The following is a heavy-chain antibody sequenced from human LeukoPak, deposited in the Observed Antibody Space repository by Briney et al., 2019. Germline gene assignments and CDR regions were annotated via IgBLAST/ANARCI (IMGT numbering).Heavy chain of an antibody. CDR1: GGSISSYY. CDR3: THVDSLEWYYFDY. CDR2: IYYSGST. Sequence: SETLSLTCTVSGGSISSYYWSWIRQPPGKGLEWIGSIYYSGSTYYNPSLKSRVTISVDTSKNQFSLKLSSVTAADTAVYYCTHVDSLEWYYFDYWGQGTLVTVSS. D-gene: IGHD3-3*01. J-gene: IGHJ4*02. V-gene: IGHV4-59*04.